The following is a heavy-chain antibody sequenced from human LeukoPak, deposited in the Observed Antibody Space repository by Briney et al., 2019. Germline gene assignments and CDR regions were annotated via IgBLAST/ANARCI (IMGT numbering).Heavy chain of an antibody. V-gene: IGHV3-74*01. CDR3: AKDWYYYYDSSGYCIGTRGHY. CDR2: INNDGSGT. D-gene: IGHD3-22*01. J-gene: IGHJ4*02. Sequence: PGGSLRLSCAASGFTFSSDWMHWVRQAPGKGLVWVSRINNDGSGTSYADSVKGRFTISRDNSKNTLHLQMNSLRAEDTAVYYCAKDWYYYYDSSGYCIGTRGHYWGQGTLVTVSS. CDR1: GFTFSSDW.